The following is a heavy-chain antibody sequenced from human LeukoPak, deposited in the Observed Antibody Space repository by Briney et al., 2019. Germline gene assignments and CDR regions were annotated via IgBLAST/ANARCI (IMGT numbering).Heavy chain of an antibody. CDR1: GFTFSSYW. V-gene: IGHV3-7*01. CDR3: ARDVATDAFDI. D-gene: IGHD5-12*01. J-gene: IGHJ3*02. CDR2: IKQDGSEK. Sequence: PGGSLRLSCAASGFTFSSYWMSWVRQAPGKGLEWVANIKQDGSEKYYVDSVKGRFTICRDNAKNSLYLQMNSLRAEDTAVYYCARDVATDAFDIWGQGTMVTVS.